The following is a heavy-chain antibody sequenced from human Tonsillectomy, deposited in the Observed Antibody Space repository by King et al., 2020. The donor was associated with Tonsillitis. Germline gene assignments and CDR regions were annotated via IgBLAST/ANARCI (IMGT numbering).Heavy chain of an antibody. CDR3: AKDGSLAYCLTPSCAPFDC. CDR2: ISYDGSYE. J-gene: IGHJ4*02. CDR1: GFTFSTYG. D-gene: IGHD2-2*01. V-gene: IGHV3-30*18. Sequence: VQLVESGGGVVQPGRSLRLSCAASGFTFSTYGMHWVRQAPGKGLEGVAVISYDGSYEYYADSVKGRFTISRDKYRNTLYLQMNSLRAEDTAVYYCAKDGSLAYCLTPSCAPFDCWGQGALVTVSS.